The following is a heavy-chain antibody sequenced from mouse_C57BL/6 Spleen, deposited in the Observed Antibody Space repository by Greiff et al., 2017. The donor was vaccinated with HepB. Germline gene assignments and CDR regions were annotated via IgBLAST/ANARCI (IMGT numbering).Heavy chain of an antibody. Sequence: QVQLQQSGAELAKPGASVKLSCKASGYTFTSYWMHWVKQRPGQGLEWIGYINPSSGYTKYNQKFKDKATLTADKSSSKAYMQLSSLTYEDSAVYYSARTTGFITTVVATPYFDFWGTGTTVTVSS. CDR2: INPSSGYT. J-gene: IGHJ1*03. CDR3: ARTTGFITTVVATPYFDF. D-gene: IGHD1-1*01. CDR1: GYTFTSYW. V-gene: IGHV1-7*01.